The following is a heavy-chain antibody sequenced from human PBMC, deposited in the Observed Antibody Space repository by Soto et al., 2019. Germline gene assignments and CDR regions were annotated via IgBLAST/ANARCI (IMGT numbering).Heavy chain of an antibody. J-gene: IGHJ4*02. CDR3: TRLISAPHDY. V-gene: IGHV3-73*01. Sequence: EVLLVESGGGMVQPGGSLKLSCAASGFVFKDSSIHWVRQASGKGLEWVGRIRDRAYSYATAYAESVKGRFTISRDDSNNTAYLQMSGQKPEDTAIYYCTRLISAPHDYWGQGTLVPVSS. CDR1: GFVFKDSS. D-gene: IGHD3-10*01. CDR2: IRDRAYSYAT.